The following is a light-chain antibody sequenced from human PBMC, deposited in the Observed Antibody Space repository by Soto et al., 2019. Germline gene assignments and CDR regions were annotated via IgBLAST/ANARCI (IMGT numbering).Light chain of an antibody. CDR1: QGISSW. Sequence: DIQMTQSPSSVSASVGDRVTITCRASQGISSWLAWYQQKPGKAPKFLIYAASTLQSGVPSRFSGSASGTEFTLTISNLQPEDFATYNCLQAYSFPITFGQGTRLEIK. J-gene: IGKJ5*01. CDR2: AAS. CDR3: LQAYSFPIT. V-gene: IGKV1-12*01.